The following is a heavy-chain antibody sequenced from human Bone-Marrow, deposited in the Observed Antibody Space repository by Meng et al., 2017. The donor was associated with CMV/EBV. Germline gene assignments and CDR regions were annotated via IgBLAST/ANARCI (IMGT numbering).Heavy chain of an antibody. CDR1: GFTFSSYS. Sequence: GESLKISCAASGFTFSSYSMNWVRQAPGKGLEWVSSISSSSSYIYYADSVKGRFTISRDNAKNSLYLQMNSLRAEDTAVYYCARGHCSSTSCYRHYFDYWGQGTLATVSS. CDR3: ARGHCSSTSCYRHYFDY. J-gene: IGHJ4*02. V-gene: IGHV3-21*01. CDR2: ISSSSSYI. D-gene: IGHD2-2*01.